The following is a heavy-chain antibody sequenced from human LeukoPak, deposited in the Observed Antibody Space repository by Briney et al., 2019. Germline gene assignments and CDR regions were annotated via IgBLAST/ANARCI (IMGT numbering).Heavy chain of an antibody. J-gene: IGHJ4*02. CDR1: GGTFSSYA. D-gene: IGHD5-18*01. Sequence: SVKVSCKASGGTFSSYATSWVRQAPGQGLEWMGGIIPIFGTANYAQKFQGRVTITADESTSTAYMELSSLRSEDTAVYYCARDAGYSYGFDYWGQGTLVTVSS. CDR3: ARDAGYSYGFDY. CDR2: IIPIFGTA. V-gene: IGHV1-69*13.